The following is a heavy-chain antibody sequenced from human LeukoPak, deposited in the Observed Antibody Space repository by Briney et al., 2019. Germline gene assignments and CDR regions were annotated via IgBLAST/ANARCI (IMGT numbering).Heavy chain of an antibody. Sequence: GGSLRLSCAASGFTFSSYAMSWVRQAPGKGLEWVSAISGSGGSTYYADSVRGRFTISRDDAKNTLYLQLNSLRAEDTAVYFCARGGSDTAMAHDYWGQGTLVTVSS. J-gene: IGHJ4*02. V-gene: IGHV3-23*01. CDR3: ARGGSDTAMAHDY. D-gene: IGHD5-18*01. CDR2: ISGSGGST. CDR1: GFTFSSYA.